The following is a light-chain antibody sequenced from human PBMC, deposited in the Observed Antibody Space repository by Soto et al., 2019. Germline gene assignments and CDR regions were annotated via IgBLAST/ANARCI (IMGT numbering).Light chain of an antibody. Sequence: EIVMTQSPATLSVSPGERATLSCRASQSVSSNLAWYQQKPGQAPRLLIYGASTRATGIPARFSGSGSGTEFTLTISSLHSEYFAVYYCQHYNNWPYTFGQGTKLEIK. CDR1: QSVSSN. CDR2: GAS. CDR3: QHYNNWPYT. V-gene: IGKV3-15*01. J-gene: IGKJ2*01.